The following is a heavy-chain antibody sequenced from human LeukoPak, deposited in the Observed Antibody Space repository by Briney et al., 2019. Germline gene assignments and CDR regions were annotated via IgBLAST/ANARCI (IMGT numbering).Heavy chain of an antibody. D-gene: IGHD3-3*01. Sequence: SVTVSCKASGGTFSSYAISWVRQAPGQGLEWMGGIIPIFGTANYAQKFQGRVTITTDESTSTAYMELSSLRSEGTAVYYCARASDDFWTFDYWGQGTLVTVSS. CDR2: IIPIFGTA. V-gene: IGHV1-69*05. J-gene: IGHJ4*02. CDR1: GGTFSSYA. CDR3: ARASDDFWTFDY.